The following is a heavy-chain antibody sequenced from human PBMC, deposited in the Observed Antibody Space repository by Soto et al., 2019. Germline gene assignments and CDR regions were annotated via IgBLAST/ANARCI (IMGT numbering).Heavy chain of an antibody. CDR3: ARGVNYDYVWGSYRDAFDI. D-gene: IGHD3-16*02. V-gene: IGHV3-33*01. CDR2: IWYDGSNK. J-gene: IGHJ3*02. Sequence: QVQLVESGGGVVQPGRSLRLSCAASGFTFSSYGMHWVRQAPGKGLEWVAVIWYDGSNKYYADSVKGRFTISRDNSKNTLYLQMNSLRAEDTAVYYCARGVNYDYVWGSYRDAFDIWGQGTMVTVSS. CDR1: GFTFSSYG.